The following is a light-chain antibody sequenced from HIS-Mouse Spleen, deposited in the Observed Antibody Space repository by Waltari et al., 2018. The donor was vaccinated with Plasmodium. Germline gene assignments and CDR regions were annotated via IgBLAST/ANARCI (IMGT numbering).Light chain of an antibody. V-gene: IGLV3-19*01. CDR2: GKN. J-gene: IGLJ2*01. CDR3: NSRDSSGNQV. Sequence: SSELTQDPAVSVALGQTVRITCQGDSLRSYYASWYQQKPGQAPVLVSYGKNNRPPGIPDRFSGSSSGNTASLTITGAQAEDEADYYCNSRDSSGNQVFGGGTKLTVL. CDR1: SLRSYY.